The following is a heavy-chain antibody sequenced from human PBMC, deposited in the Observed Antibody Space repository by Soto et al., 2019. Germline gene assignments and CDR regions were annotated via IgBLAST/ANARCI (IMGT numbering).Heavy chain of an antibody. V-gene: IGHV1-46*01. CDR1: GYTFTSYY. CDR2: INPSGGST. Sequence: ASVKVSCKASGYTFTSYYMHWVRQAPGQGLEWMGIINPSGGSTSYAQKFQGRVTMTRDTSTSTVYMELSSLRSEDTAVYYCAREILEHSYGPPDGFDIWGQGTMVTVSS. J-gene: IGHJ3*02. CDR3: AREILEHSYGPPDGFDI. D-gene: IGHD5-18*01.